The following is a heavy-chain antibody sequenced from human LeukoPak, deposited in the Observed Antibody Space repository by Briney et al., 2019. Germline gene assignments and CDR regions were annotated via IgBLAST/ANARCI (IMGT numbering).Heavy chain of an antibody. D-gene: IGHD3-10*01. V-gene: IGHV4-30-2*01. CDR2: IFHTGHT. J-gene: IGHJ4*02. CDR1: GGSISSGDFR. CDR3: ARGFYGAGSHFDY. Sequence: SETLSLTCAVSGGSISSGDFRWSWLRQPPGKGLEWIGYIFHTGHTSYNPSLKSRVTISVDMSKNQLSLRLTSVTAADTAVYYCARGFYGAGSHFDYWGQGTLVTVSS.